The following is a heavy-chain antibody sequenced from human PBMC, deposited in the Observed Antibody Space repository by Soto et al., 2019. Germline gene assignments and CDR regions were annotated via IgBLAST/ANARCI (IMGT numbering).Heavy chain of an antibody. D-gene: IGHD5-18*01. J-gene: IGHJ5*02. CDR3: AMGYNYAPFDP. Sequence: EVQLLESGGGLVQPGGSLRLSCAASGFTFSSYAMSWVRQAPGKGLEWVSSISGTGDSTYYADSVKGRFTISRDNSKNRLYLQVNSLRAEDTAVYYCAMGYNYAPFDPWGQGTLVTVSS. CDR1: GFTFSSYA. V-gene: IGHV3-23*01. CDR2: ISGTGDST.